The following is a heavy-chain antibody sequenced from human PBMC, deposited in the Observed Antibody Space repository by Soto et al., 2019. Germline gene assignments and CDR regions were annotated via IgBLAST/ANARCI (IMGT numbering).Heavy chain of an antibody. CDR2: INPNSGGT. V-gene: IGHV1-2*04. CDR3: AREIGESYYDY. D-gene: IGHD3-10*01. Sequence: EASVKVSCKASGYTFTGYYMHWVRQAPGQGLEWMGWINPNSGGTNYAQKFQGWVTMTRDTSISTAYMELSRLRSDDTAVYYCAREIGESYYDYWGQGTLVTVSS. CDR1: GYTFTGYY. J-gene: IGHJ4*02.